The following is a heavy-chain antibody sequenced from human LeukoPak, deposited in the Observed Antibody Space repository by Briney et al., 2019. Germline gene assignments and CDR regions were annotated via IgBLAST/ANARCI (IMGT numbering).Heavy chain of an antibody. D-gene: IGHD3-9*01. CDR3: ARGGYDILTGYYKLDY. V-gene: IGHV4-4*02. J-gene: IGHJ4*02. CDR2: IYHSGST. Sequence: SETLSLTCAVSGGSISSSNWWSWVRQPPGKGLERIGEIYHSGSTNYNPSLKRRVTISVDKSKNQFSLKLSSVTAADTAVYYCARGGYDILTGYYKLDYWGQGTLVTVSS. CDR1: GGSISSSNW.